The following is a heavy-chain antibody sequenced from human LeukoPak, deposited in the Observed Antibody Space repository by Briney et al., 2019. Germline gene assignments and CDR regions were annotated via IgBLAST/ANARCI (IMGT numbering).Heavy chain of an antibody. CDR1: GFTFSSYA. Sequence: GGSLRLSCAASGFTFSSYAMHWVRQAPDKGLQWVAVISYDGIKKNYADSVKGRFTISRDNSKNTLYLQMNSLRAEDTAVYYCAKTSVGEGRIIGSGYFDNWGQGTLVTVSS. J-gene: IGHJ4*02. D-gene: IGHD2-15*01. V-gene: IGHV3-30-3*02. CDR3: AKTSVGEGRIIGSGYFDN. CDR2: ISYDGIKK.